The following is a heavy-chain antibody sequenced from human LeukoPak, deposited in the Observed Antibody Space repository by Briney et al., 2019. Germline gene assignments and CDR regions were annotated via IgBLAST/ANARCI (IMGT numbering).Heavy chain of an antibody. D-gene: IGHD3-22*01. J-gene: IGHJ4*02. V-gene: IGHV3-30*03. Sequence: PGGSLRLSCAASGFTFSSYGMHWVRQAPGKGLEWVAVTSYDGSNKYYADSVKGRFTISRDNSKNTLYLQMNSLRAEDTAVYYCARGRPYYYDSSGFHYFDYWGQGTLVTVSS. CDR1: GFTFSSYG. CDR3: ARGRPYYYDSSGFHYFDY. CDR2: TSYDGSNK.